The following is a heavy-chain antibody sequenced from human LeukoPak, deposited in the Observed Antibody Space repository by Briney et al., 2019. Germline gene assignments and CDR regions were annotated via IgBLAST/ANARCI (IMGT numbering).Heavy chain of an antibody. J-gene: IGHJ3*02. CDR3: ARSFEI. CDR1: GFTFSSYD. Sequence: GGSLRLSCAASGFTFSSYDMNWVRQAPGKGLEWVSFISSSGTTIDYADSVKGRFTISRDNTKNSLYLQMNSLRVEDTAIYHCARSFEIWGQGTMVTVSP. CDR2: ISSSGTTI. V-gene: IGHV3-48*03.